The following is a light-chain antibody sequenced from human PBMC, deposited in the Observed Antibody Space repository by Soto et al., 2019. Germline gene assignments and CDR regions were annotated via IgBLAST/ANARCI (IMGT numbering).Light chain of an antibody. Sequence: QSALTQPASVSGSPGQSITISCTGTSSDVGVYNYVSWYQQHPGKAPKLMIYEVSDRPSGVSNRFSGSKSANTASLTISGLQSDDEADYYSSSYTSSGTYVFGTGTKVTVL. V-gene: IGLV2-14*01. J-gene: IGLJ1*01. CDR2: EVS. CDR1: SSDVGVYNY. CDR3: SSYTSSGTYV.